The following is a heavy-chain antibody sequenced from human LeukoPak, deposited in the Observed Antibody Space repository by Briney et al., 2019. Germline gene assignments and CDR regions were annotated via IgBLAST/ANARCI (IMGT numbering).Heavy chain of an antibody. CDR1: GCSFTSYW. Sequence: TGDSLKISCKGSGCSFTSYWIGWVRQMPGKGLEWMGIIYPGDSDTRYSPSFQGQVTISADKSISTAYLQWSSLKASDTAMYYCARLIAVAANWFDPWGQGTLVTVSS. D-gene: IGHD6-19*01. CDR2: IYPGDSDT. CDR3: ARLIAVAANWFDP. J-gene: IGHJ5*02. V-gene: IGHV5-51*01.